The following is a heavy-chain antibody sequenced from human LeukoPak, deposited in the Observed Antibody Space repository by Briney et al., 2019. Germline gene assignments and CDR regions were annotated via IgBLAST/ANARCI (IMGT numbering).Heavy chain of an antibody. V-gene: IGHV3-23*01. J-gene: IGHJ3*02. Sequence: GGSLGLSCAASGFIFSNCVMGWVRQAPGKGLELVSSISDIGIGTYYADSVKGRFTIFRDNSKNILYLQMNSLRAEDTAIYYCAKRGGGTMFAFDIWGQGTMVTVSS. CDR1: GFIFSNCV. CDR3: AKRGGGTMFAFDI. CDR2: ISDIGIGT. D-gene: IGHD3-10*02.